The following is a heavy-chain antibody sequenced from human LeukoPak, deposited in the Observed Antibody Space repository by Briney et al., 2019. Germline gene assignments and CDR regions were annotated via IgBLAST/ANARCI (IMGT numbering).Heavy chain of an antibody. V-gene: IGHV3-21*01. CDR3: ARDNYDYGDYYFDY. Sequence: GGSLRLSCAASGFSFSSYEMNWVRQAPGKGLEWVSSISSGSRSIYYADSVKGRFTISRDNAKNSLYLQMNSLRAEDTAVYYCARDNYDYGDYYFDYWGQGTLVTVSS. D-gene: IGHD4-17*01. CDR2: ISSGSRSI. CDR1: GFSFSSYE. J-gene: IGHJ4*02.